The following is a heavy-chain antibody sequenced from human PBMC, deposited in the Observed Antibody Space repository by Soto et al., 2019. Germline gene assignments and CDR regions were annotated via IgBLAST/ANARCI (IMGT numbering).Heavy chain of an antibody. CDR1: GGSISSYD. J-gene: IGHJ6*03. CDR2: IYYSGST. V-gene: IGHV4-59*01. D-gene: IGHD2-15*01. CDR3: ARNYVVAATNYYYYMDV. Sequence: PSETLSLTCTVSGGSISSYDWSWIRQPPGKGLEWIGYIYYSGSTNYNPSLKSRVTISVDTSKNQFSLKLSSVTAADTAVYYCARNYVVAATNYYYYMDVWGKGTTVTVSS.